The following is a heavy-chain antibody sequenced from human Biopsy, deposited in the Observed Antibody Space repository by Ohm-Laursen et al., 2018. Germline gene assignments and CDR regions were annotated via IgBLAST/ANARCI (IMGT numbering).Heavy chain of an antibody. J-gene: IGHJ4*02. V-gene: IGHV4-59*01. D-gene: IGHD6-19*01. CDR3: ARDRGSGWTDY. CDR2: IYYSGST. Sequence: SETLSLTCSVSGYSMGTYYWSWIRQSPGKGLEWIGHIYYSGSTNYNPSLQSRVVMSVDTSKNQFSLRLNSVTAADTATYYCARDRGSGWTDYWGQGTLVTVSS. CDR1: GYSMGTYY.